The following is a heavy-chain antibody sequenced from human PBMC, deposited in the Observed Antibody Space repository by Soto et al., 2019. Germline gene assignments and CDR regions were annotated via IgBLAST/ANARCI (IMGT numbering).Heavy chain of an antibody. J-gene: IGHJ6*03. D-gene: IGHD1-26*01. CDR1: GGTFSSYT. Sequence: LVKVSCKASGGTFSSYTISWVRQAPGQGLEWMGRIIPILGIANYAQKFQGRVTITADKSTSTAYMELSSLRSEDTAVYCCARDRGSGDYYYYMDVWGKGTTVTVSS. CDR3: ARDRGSGDYYYYMDV. V-gene: IGHV1-69*04. CDR2: IIPILGIA.